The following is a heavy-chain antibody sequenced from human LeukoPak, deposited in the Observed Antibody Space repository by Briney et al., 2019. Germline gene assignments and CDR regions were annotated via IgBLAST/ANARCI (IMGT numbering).Heavy chain of an antibody. D-gene: IGHD3-22*01. V-gene: IGHV7-4-1*02. CDR3: ARETRGDSSGYYYDFDY. CDR1: GYTFTSYA. J-gene: IGHJ4*02. Sequence: GASVKVSCKASGYTFTSYAMNWVRQAPGQGLEWMGWINTNTGNPTYAQGFTGRFVFSLDTSVSTAYLQISSLKAEDTAVYYCARETRGDSSGYYYDFDYWGQGTLVTVSS. CDR2: INTNTGNP.